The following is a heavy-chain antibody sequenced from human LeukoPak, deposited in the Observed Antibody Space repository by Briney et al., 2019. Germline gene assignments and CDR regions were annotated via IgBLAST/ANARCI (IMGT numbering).Heavy chain of an antibody. CDR1: GVSVSSGGYY. V-gene: IGHV4-61*08. J-gene: IGHJ4*02. CDR2: SYNTGIT. CDR3: ARVRRGNPLEKEHY. Sequence: SETLSLICTVSGVSVSSGGYYWSWIRQPPGKGLEWIGYSYNTGITNYNPSLESRVTIALDTSKNQFSLNLRSVTAADTAVYFCARVRRGNPLEKEHYWGQGTLVTVFS. D-gene: IGHD3-16*01.